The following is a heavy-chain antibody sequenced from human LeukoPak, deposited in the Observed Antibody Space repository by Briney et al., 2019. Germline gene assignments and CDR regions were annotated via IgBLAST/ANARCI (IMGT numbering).Heavy chain of an antibody. D-gene: IGHD5-18*01. CDR2: LCSGGST. Sequence: GGSLSLSRAASGLTVSSNCMTWVRQAPGMGLEWVSVLCSGGSTYYADSVKGRFTISTDNPKNTLYLQMNSLRAEDTAVYYCARKVGYGYALDYWGQGTLVTVSS. CDR3: ARKVGYGYALDY. V-gene: IGHV3-53*01. CDR1: GLTVSSNC. J-gene: IGHJ4*02.